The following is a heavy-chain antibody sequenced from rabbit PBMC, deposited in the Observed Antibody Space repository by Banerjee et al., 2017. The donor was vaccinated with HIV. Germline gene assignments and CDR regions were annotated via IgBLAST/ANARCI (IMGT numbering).Heavy chain of an antibody. Sequence: QEQLVESGGGLVQPGGSLTLSCKGSGFDFSSYGVSWVRQAPGKGLEWIGYIDPVFGSTYYATWVNGRFTIANNNAQNTLYLQLNSLTAADTATYFCAGGADDYWDGFDLWGPGTLVTVS. J-gene: IGHJ4*01. CDR1: GFDFSSYG. CDR2: IDPVFGST. CDR3: AGGADDYWDGFDL. V-gene: IGHV1S47*01. D-gene: IGHD2-1*01.